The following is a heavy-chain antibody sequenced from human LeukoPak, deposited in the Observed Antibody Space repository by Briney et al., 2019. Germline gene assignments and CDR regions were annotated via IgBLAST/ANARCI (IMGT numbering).Heavy chain of an antibody. J-gene: IGHJ3*02. D-gene: IGHD1-26*01. CDR2: IWYDGSKK. CDR1: GFSFSSYW. CDR3: AKGNSGSYYDAFDI. Sequence: PGGSLRLSCAASGFSFSSYWMSWVRQAPGKGLEWVALIWYDGSKKYYADSVKGRFTISRDNSKNTLYLQMNSLRAEDTAVYYCAKGNSGSYYDAFDIWGQGTMVTVSS. V-gene: IGHV3-33*06.